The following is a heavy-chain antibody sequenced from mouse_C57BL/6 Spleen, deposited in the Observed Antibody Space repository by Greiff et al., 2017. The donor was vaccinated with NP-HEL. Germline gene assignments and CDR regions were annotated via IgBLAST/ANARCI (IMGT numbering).Heavy chain of an antibody. CDR1: GFNIKNTY. CDR2: IDPANGNT. Sequence: VQLKQSVAELVRPGASVKLSCTASGFNIKNTYMHWVKQRPEQGLEWIGRIDPANGNTKYAPKFQGKATITADTSSNTAYLQLSSLTSEDTASYYCARDGYYDYDGAHWFAYWGQRTLVTVSA. CDR3: ARDGYYDYDGAHWFAY. D-gene: IGHD2-4*01. V-gene: IGHV14-3*01. J-gene: IGHJ3*01.